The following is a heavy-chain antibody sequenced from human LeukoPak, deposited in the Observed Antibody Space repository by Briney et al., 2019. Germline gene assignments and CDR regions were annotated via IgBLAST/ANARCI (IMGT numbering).Heavy chain of an antibody. V-gene: IGHV4-59*06. CDR1: GGSISSYY. CDR3: ARQDTRPYYGMDV. J-gene: IGHJ6*02. D-gene: IGHD2-15*01. CDR2: IYYSGST. Sequence: SETLSLTCTVSGGSISSYYWSWIRQHPGKGLEWIGYIYYSGSTYYNPSLKSRVTISVDTSKNQFSLKLSSVTAADTAVYYCARQDTRPYYGMDVWGQGTTVTVSS.